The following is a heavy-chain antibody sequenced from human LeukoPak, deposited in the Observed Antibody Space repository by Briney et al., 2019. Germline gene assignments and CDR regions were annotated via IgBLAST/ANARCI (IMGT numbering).Heavy chain of an antibody. V-gene: IGHV1-2*02. Sequence: ASVKVSCKACGYTFTGYYMHWVRQAPGQGLVWMGCINPNSGGTNYAQKLQGRVNMTRDTSISTAYMELSRLRSDDTAVYYCARDRGIAARRENWFDPWGQGTLVTVSS. CDR1: GYTFTGYY. J-gene: IGHJ5*02. CDR3: ARDRGIAARRENWFDP. D-gene: IGHD6-6*01. CDR2: INPNSGGT.